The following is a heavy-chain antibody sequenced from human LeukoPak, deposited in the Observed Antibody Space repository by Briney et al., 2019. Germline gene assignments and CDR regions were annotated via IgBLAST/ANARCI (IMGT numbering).Heavy chain of an antibody. V-gene: IGHV1-2*02. CDR3: ARGLEGATNWFDP. Sequence: ASVKVSCKASGYTFTGYYMHWVRQAPGQGLEWMGWINPNSGGTNYAQKLQGRVTMTTDTSTSTAYMELRSLRSDDTAVYYCARGLEGATNWFDPWGQGTLVTVSS. D-gene: IGHD1-26*01. J-gene: IGHJ5*02. CDR2: INPNSGGT. CDR1: GYTFTGYY.